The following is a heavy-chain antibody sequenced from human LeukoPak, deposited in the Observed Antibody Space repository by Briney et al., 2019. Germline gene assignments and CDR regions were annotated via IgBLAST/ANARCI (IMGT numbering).Heavy chain of an antibody. CDR1: GGTISSYY. CDR2: IYYSGST. V-gene: IGHV4-59*01. Sequence: SETLSLTCTVSGGTISSYYWSWIRQPPGKGLEWIGYIYYSGSTNYNPSLKSRVTISVDTSKNQFSLKLSSVTAADTAVYYCARRSGPGAFDIWGQGTMVTVSS. CDR3: ARRSGPGAFDI. J-gene: IGHJ3*02.